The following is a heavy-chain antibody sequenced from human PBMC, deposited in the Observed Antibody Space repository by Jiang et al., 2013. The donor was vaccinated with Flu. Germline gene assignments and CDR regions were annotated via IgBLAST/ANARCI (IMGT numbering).Heavy chain of an antibody. D-gene: IGHD2-2*02. CDR1: GFTFSSSE. Sequence: RLSCAASGFTFSSSEMHWVRQAPAKGLEWVALISDDGRNKFYADSVKGRLTISRDNSKSTLYLQMNSLRADDTALYYCVRDKDCGSARCYNAFDIWGQGTMVTVSS. V-gene: IGHV3-30*03. J-gene: IGHJ3*02. CDR3: VRDKDCGSARCYNAFDI. CDR2: ISDDGRNK.